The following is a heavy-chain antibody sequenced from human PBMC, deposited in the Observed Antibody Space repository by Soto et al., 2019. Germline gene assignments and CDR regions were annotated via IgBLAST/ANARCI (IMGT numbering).Heavy chain of an antibody. CDR1: GGSISSYY. V-gene: IGHV4-59*01. D-gene: IGHD5-18*01. CDR3: ARDGGRGYSYGYPFYYFDY. Sequence: SETLSLTCTVSGGSISSYYCSWIRKPPGPGLEWIGNIYYSGSTNYNPSLKSRVTISVDTAKNQFSLKLSSVTAADTAVYYCARDGGRGYSYGYPFYYFDYWGQGTLVTVSS. CDR2: IYYSGST. J-gene: IGHJ4*02.